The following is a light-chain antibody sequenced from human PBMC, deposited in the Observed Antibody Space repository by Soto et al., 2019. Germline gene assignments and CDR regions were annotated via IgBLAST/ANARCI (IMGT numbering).Light chain of an antibody. CDR3: QQYNNWPLYT. J-gene: IGKJ2*01. V-gene: IGKV3-15*01. Sequence: EIVMTQSPATLSVSPGERATLSCRASQSVSSNLAWYQQKPCQAPRLLIYGASTRATDIPARFSGSGSGTEFTLNLSSLQSEDFAVYYCQQYNNWPLYTFGQGTKLEIK. CDR2: GAS. CDR1: QSVSSN.